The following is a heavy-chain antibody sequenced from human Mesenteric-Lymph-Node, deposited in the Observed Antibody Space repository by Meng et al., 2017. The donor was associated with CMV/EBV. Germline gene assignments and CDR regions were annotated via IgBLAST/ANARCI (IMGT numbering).Heavy chain of an antibody. D-gene: IGHD3-10*01. CDR1: GSTFSSNE. Sequence: GGSLRLSCAVSGSTFSSNEMNWVRQAPGKGLEWVAVISYDGSNKYYADSVKGRFTISRVNSKNTLYLQMNSLRAEDTAVYYCAREGTYYGSGSYPDYWGQGTLVTVSS. V-gene: IGHV3-30*04. J-gene: IGHJ4*02. CDR3: AREGTYYGSGSYPDY. CDR2: ISYDGSNK.